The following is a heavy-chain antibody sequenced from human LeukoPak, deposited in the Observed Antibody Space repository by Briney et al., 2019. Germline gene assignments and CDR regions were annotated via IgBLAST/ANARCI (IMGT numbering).Heavy chain of an antibody. CDR2: ISGSTTVI. CDR3: ARGLYYMDV. J-gene: IGHJ6*03. CDR1: GFSFNTHT. Sequence: GGSLRHSCAPSGFSFNTHTLAWVRQAPGKGLEWVSYISGSTTVIHYADSVKGRFTISRDNAKNSLYLQMSSLKVEDTAIYYCARGLYYMDVWGNGTTVTVSS. V-gene: IGHV3-48*01.